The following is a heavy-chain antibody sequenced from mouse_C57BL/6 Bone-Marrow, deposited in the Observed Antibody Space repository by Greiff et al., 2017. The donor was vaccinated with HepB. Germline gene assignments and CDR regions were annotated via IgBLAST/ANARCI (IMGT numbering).Heavy chain of an antibody. CDR1: GYTFTSYW. CDR2: IHPNSGST. V-gene: IGHV1-64*01. CDR3: ARRKGITTDWYFDV. Sequence: QVQLQQPGAELVKPGASVKLSCKASGYTFTSYWMHWVKQRPGQGLEWIGMIHPNSGSTNYNEKFKSKATLTVDKSSSTAYMQLSSLTFEDSAVYYCARRKGITTDWYFDVWGTGTTVTVSS. D-gene: IGHD1-1*01. J-gene: IGHJ1*03.